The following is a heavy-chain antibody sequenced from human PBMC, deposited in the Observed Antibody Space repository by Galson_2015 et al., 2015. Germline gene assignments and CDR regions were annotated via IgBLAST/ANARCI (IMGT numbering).Heavy chain of an antibody. J-gene: IGHJ4*02. CDR3: AKGDGRQGYFDY. Sequence: SLRLSCAASGFTFSSYGMHWVRQAPGKGLEWVAVISYDGSNKYYAGSVKGRFTISRDNSKNTLYLQMNSLRAEDTAVYYCAKGDGRQGYFDYWGQGTLVTVSS. CDR2: ISYDGSNK. V-gene: IGHV3-30*18. CDR1: GFTFSSYG.